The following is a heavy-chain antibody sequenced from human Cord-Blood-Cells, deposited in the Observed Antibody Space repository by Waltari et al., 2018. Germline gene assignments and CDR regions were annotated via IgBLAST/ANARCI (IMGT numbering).Heavy chain of an antibody. CDR1: GGSISSYY. CDR2: IYYSGST. J-gene: IGHJ2*01. CDR3: ARHLNWYFDL. Sequence: QVQLQESGPGLVKPSETLSLTCTVSGGSISSYYWSWIRQPPGKGLEWIGYIYYSGSTNDTPSLKSRVTISVDTSKNQFSLKLSSVTAADTAVYYCARHLNWYFDLWGRGTLVTVSS. V-gene: IGHV4-59*01.